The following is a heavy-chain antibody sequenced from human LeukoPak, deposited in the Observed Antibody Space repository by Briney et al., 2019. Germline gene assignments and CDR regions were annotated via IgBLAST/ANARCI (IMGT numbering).Heavy chain of an antibody. CDR2: IYHSGST. D-gene: IGHD2-15*01. J-gene: IGHJ4*02. CDR3: ARVCGYCSGGSRPFDY. CDR1: GGSISSSNW. Sequence: ASETLSLTCAVSGGSISSSNWWSWVRQPPGKGLEWIGEIYHSGSTNYNPSLKSRVTISVDKSKNQFSLKLSSVTAADTAVYYCARVCGYCSGGSRPFDYWGQGTLVTVSS. V-gene: IGHV4-4*02.